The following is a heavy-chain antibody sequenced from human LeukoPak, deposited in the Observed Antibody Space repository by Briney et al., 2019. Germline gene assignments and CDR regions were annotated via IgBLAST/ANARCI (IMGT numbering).Heavy chain of an antibody. CDR2: IYSGGST. CDR3: ASQARKGQYFDY. V-gene: IGHV3-66*04. Sequence: GGSLRLSCAASGFTVSSNYMSWVRQAPGEGLEWVSVIYSGGSTYYADSVKGRFTISRDNSKNTLYLQMNSLRAEDTAVYYCASQARKGQYFDYWGQGTLVTVSS. J-gene: IGHJ4*02. CDR1: GFTVSSNY.